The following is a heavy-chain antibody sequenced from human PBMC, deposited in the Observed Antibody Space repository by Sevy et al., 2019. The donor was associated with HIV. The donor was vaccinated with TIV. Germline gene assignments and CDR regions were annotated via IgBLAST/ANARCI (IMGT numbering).Heavy chain of an antibody. CDR2: ISSSSSCI. Sequence: GGSLRLSCAASGFTFSSYSMNWVRQAPGKGLEWVSSISSSSSCIYYADSVKGRFTISRDNAKNSLYLQMNSLRAEDTAVYYCARDRYYYDSSGYPADAFDIWGQGTMVTVSS. CDR3: ARDRYYYDSSGYPADAFDI. D-gene: IGHD3-22*01. J-gene: IGHJ3*02. CDR1: GFTFSSYS. V-gene: IGHV3-21*01.